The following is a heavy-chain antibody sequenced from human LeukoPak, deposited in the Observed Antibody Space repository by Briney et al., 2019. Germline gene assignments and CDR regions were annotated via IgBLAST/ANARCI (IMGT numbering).Heavy chain of an antibody. Sequence: GGSLRLSCAASGFTFSAFAMTWVSQAPGKGLEWVSTITDDGYNTYSADSVKGRITCSRDNSKNTLSLQLRSLRAEDTAVYYCAKDLSYTSGASDHWGQGTLVTVSS. CDR3: AKDLSYTSGASDH. D-gene: IGHD6-19*01. V-gene: IGHV3-23*01. CDR2: ITDDGYNT. J-gene: IGHJ4*02. CDR1: GFTFSAFA.